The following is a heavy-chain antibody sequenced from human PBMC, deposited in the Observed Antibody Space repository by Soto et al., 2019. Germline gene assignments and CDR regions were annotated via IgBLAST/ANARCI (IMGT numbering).Heavy chain of an antibody. CDR1: GGSISSYY. J-gene: IGHJ6*03. CDR3: ARHQHQLLFIGYYYYYMDV. CDR2: IYYSGST. V-gene: IGHV4-59*08. Sequence: SETLSLTCTVSGGSISSYYWSWIRQPPGKGLEWIGYIYYSGSTNYNPSLKSRVTISVDTSKNQFSLKLSSVTAADTAVYHCARHQHQLLFIGYYYYYMDVWGKGTTVTVSS. D-gene: IGHD2-2*01.